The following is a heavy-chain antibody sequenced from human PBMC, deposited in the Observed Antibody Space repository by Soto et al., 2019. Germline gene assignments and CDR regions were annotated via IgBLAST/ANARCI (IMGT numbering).Heavy chain of an antibody. V-gene: IGHV4-30-4*01. D-gene: IGHD3-9*01. Sequence: PSETLSLTCTVSGGSISSGDYYWSWIRQPPGKGLEWIGYIYYSGSTYYNPSLKSRVTISVDTSKNQFSLKLSSVTAADTAVYYCARGNILTGYPPHNWFDPWGQGTLVTV. CDR1: GGSISSGDYY. CDR3: ARGNILTGYPPHNWFDP. J-gene: IGHJ5*02. CDR2: IYYSGST.